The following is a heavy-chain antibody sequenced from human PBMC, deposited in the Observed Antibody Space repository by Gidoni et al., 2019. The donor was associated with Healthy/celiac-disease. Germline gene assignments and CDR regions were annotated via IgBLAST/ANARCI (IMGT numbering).Heavy chain of an antibody. J-gene: IGHJ6*02. CDR3: ARDISRGYGIVGVPAAPGLYYYYGMDV. CDR2: ISYEGSNK. D-gene: IGHD2-2*01. Sequence: QVQLVESGGGVVQPGRSLRLSCAASGFTFSSYAMHWVRPAPGKGLAWVAVISYEGSNKYYADSVKGRFTISRDNSKNTLYLQMNSLRAEDTAGYYGARDISRGYGIVGVPAAPGLYYYYGMDVWGQGTTVTVSS. CDR1: GFTFSSYA. V-gene: IGHV3-30-3*01.